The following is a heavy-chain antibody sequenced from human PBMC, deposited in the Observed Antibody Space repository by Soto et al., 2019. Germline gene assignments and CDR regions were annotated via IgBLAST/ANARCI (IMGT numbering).Heavy chain of an antibody. CDR3: AKNVWGITIFGGMDV. J-gene: IGHJ6*02. V-gene: IGHV3-23*01. CDR2: ISGSGGST. D-gene: IGHD3-9*01. CDR1: GFTFSSYA. Sequence: EVQLLESGGGLVQPGGSLRLSCAASGFTFSSYAMSWVSQAPGKGLEWVSAISGSGGSTYYAASVKGRFTISRDNSKNTLYLQMNSLRAEDTAVYYCAKNVWGITIFGGMDVWGQGTTVTVSS.